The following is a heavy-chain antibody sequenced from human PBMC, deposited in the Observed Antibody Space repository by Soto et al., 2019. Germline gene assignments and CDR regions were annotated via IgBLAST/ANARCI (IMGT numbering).Heavy chain of an antibody. J-gene: IGHJ2*01. CDR1: GGSISSSNW. V-gene: IGHV4-4*02. D-gene: IGHD6-19*01. CDR2: IYHSGST. Sequence: QVQLQESGPGLVKPSGTLSLTCAVSGGSISSSNWWSWVRQPPGKGLEWIGEIYHSGSTNYNPSPKTRVTISVDKPKTPFPLKLSSVTAADTAVYYCASNAPSGWYWYFDLWGRGTLVTVSS. CDR3: ASNAPSGWYWYFDL.